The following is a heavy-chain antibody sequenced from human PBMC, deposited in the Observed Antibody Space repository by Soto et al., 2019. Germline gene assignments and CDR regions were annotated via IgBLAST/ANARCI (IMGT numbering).Heavy chain of an antibody. V-gene: IGHV3-30-3*01. D-gene: IGHD3-3*01. J-gene: IGHJ3*02. CDR1: GGSSSGYY. CDR2: ISYDGSNK. CDR3: ARDITHGPYDFWSGYRPSDAFDI. Sequence: LSLTCAVYGGSSSGYYWSWIRQPPGKGLAWVAVISYDGSNKYYADSVKGRFTISRDNSKNTLYLQMTSLRAEDTAAYYCARDITHGPYDFWSGYRPSDAFDIWGQGTMVTVSS.